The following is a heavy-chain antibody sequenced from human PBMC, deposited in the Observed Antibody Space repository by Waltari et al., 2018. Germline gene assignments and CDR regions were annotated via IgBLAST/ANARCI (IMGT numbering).Heavy chain of an antibody. D-gene: IGHD6-13*01. CDR3: ARGRSSSWYLGY. Sequence: QVQLVQSGAEVKKPGASVKVSCQASGYTFTSYAMHWVRQAPGQRLEWMGWINAGNGNTKYSQKFQGRVTITRDTSASTAYMELSSLRSEDTAVYYCARGRSSSWYLGYWGQGTLVTVSS. V-gene: IGHV1-3*01. CDR1: GYTFTSYA. CDR2: INAGNGNT. J-gene: IGHJ4*02.